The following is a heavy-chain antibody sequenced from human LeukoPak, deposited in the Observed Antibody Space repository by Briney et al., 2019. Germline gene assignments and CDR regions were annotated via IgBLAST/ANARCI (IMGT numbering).Heavy chain of an antibody. J-gene: IGHJ6*03. CDR2: MNPAIGNT. V-gene: IGHV1-8*01. CDR1: GYIFRNFD. D-gene: IGHD3-3*01. Sequence: ASVKVSCKASGYIFRNFDINWVRQAPGQGLEWMGWMNPAIGNTGYAQKFQGRVIMTRNISINTAYMELSGLGSEDTAVYFCARVNYDSVAAQYNSYYLDVWGKGTTVTISS. CDR3: ARVNYDSVAAQYNSYYLDV.